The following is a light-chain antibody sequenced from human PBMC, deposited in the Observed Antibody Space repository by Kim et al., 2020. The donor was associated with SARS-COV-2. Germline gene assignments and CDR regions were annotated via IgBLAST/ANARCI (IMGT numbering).Light chain of an antibody. V-gene: IGLV7-46*01. CDR2: DTN. J-gene: IGLJ3*02. CDR1: TGAVTTGHY. CDR3: LLSYSVPRV. Sequence: PGGTVTLTCGSSTGAVTTGHYPFWFQQKPGQAPRTLIYDTNNRHSWTPARFSAPLLGGKAALTLSGAQPEDEADYYCLLSYSVPRVFGGGTQLTVL.